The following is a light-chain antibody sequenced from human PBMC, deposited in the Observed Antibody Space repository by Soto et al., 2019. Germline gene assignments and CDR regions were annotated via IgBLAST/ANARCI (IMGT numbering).Light chain of an antibody. V-gene: IGLV3-25*03. CDR1: ALPKQY. Sequence: SYELTQPPSVSVSPGQTARITCSGDALPKQYAYWYQQKPGQAPVLVIYKDSERPSGIPERFSGSSSGTTVTLTISGVQAEDEADYYCQSADSSGICYVFGTGTKVTVL. J-gene: IGLJ1*01. CDR2: KDS. CDR3: QSADSSGICYV.